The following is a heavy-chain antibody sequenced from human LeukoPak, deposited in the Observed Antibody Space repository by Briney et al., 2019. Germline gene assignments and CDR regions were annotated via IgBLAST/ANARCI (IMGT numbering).Heavy chain of an antibody. CDR3: AKVFKYYYDSSGYFGHDAFDI. CDR2: ISGSGGST. V-gene: IGHV3-23*01. Sequence: GGSLRLTCAASGFTFSSYAMSWVRQAPGKGLEWVSAISGSGGSTYYADSVKGRFTISRDNSKNTLYLQMNSLRAEDTAVYYCAKVFKYYYDSSGYFGHDAFDIWGQGTMVTVSS. CDR1: GFTFSSYA. J-gene: IGHJ3*02. D-gene: IGHD3-22*01.